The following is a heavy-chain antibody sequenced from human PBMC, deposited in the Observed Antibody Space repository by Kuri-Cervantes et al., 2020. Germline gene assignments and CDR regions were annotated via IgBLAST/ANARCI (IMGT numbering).Heavy chain of an antibody. J-gene: IGHJ6*02. Sequence: GESLKISCAASGFTFSSYSMNWVRQAPGKGLEWVSYISSSSSTIYYAYSAKGRFTISRDNAKNSLYLQMNSLRDEDTAVYYCASRLGYCSSTSCYLVPSYYGMDVWGQGTTVTVSS. D-gene: IGHD2-2*01. CDR3: ASRLGYCSSTSCYLVPSYYGMDV. CDR1: GFTFSSYS. V-gene: IGHV3-48*02. CDR2: ISSSSSTI.